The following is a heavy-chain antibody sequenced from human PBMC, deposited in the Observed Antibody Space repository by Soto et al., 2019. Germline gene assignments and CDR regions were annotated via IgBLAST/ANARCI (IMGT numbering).Heavy chain of an antibody. J-gene: IGHJ4*02. CDR1: GYTFTGYY. CDR2: INANNGDT. Sequence: ASVKVSCKASGYTFTGYYMHWVRQAPGQGLEWMGWINANNGDTNYSQKFQGRVTITRDTSVSTAYMELSSLRSEDTAVYYCARDRDNWNDFDYWGQGTLVTVSS. CDR3: ARDRDNWNDFDY. D-gene: IGHD1-1*01. V-gene: IGHV1-2*02.